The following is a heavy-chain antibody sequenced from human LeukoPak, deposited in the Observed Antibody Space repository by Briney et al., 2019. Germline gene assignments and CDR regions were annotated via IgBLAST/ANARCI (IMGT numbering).Heavy chain of an antibody. D-gene: IGHD1-14*01. CDR2: ISSSGSTI. CDR1: GFTFSSYE. J-gene: IGHJ3*02. Sequence: GGSLRLSCAASGFTFSSYEMNWVRQAPGKGLEWVSYISSSGSTIYYADSVKGRFTISRDNAKNSLYLQMNSLRAEDTAVYYCAREWSGITDAFDIWGQGTMVTVSS. V-gene: IGHV3-48*03. CDR3: AREWSGITDAFDI.